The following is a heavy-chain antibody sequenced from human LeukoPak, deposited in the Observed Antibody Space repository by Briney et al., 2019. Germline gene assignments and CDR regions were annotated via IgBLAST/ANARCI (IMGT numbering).Heavy chain of an antibody. J-gene: IGHJ3*01. Sequence: SQALSLTCTVSGGSISSGAYYWSWIRQHPEKGLEWIGYIYDSGNTYYNPSLKSRVTISVDTSKNQFSLKLTSVTAADTAVYYCAHFKGGSFDFWGQGTMVTVSS. CDR3: AHFKGGSFDF. CDR2: IYDSGNT. D-gene: IGHD1-26*01. CDR1: GGSISSGAYY. V-gene: IGHV4-30-4*08.